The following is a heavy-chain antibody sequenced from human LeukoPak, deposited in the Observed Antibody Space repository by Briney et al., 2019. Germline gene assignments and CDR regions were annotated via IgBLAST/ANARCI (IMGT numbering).Heavy chain of an antibody. CDR1: GYTFTSYY. CDR3: ARDCLWFGAFDY. Sequence: ASVKVSCKASGYTFTSYYMHWVRQAPGQGLEWMGIINPSGGSTSYAQKFQGRVTMTRDMSTSTVYMELSSLRAEDTAVYYCARDCLWFGAFDYWGQGTLVTVSS. V-gene: IGHV1-46*01. J-gene: IGHJ4*02. D-gene: IGHD3-10*01. CDR2: INPSGGST.